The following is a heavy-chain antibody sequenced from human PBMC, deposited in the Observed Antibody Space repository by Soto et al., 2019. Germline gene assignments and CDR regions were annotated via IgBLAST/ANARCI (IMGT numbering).Heavy chain of an antibody. V-gene: IGHV3-30-3*01. J-gene: IGHJ4*02. Sequence: GGSLRLSCAASGFTFSSYAMHWVRQAPGKGLEWVAVISNDGSNKHYADSVKGRFTISRDNSKNTLYLQMSSLRADDTAVYYCAREYSLAVLAPGYWGQGTLVTVSS. D-gene: IGHD2-8*02. CDR2: ISNDGSNK. CDR1: GFTFSSYA. CDR3: AREYSLAVLAPGY.